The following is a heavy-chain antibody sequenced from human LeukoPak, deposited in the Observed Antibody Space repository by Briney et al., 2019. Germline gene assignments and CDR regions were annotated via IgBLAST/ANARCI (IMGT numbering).Heavy chain of an antibody. Sequence: PSQTLSLTCTVSGGSISSGGYYWSWIRQHPGKGLEWIGYIYCSGSTYYNPSLKSRVTISVDASKNQFSLKLSSVTAADTAVYYCARGPDSSSSNWFDPWGQGTLVTVSS. CDR3: ARGPDSSSSNWFDP. CDR1: GGSISSGGYY. J-gene: IGHJ5*02. V-gene: IGHV4-31*03. CDR2: IYCSGST. D-gene: IGHD6-6*01.